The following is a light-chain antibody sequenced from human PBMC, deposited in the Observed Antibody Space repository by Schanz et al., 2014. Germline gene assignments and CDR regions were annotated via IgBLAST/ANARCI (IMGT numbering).Light chain of an antibody. J-gene: IGLJ2*01. Sequence: QSVLTQPPSVSGAPGQRVTISCTGSSSNIGAGYDVHWYQQLPGTAPKLLIYANSRRPSGVPDRYSGSKSGNTASLTVSGLQAEDEADYYCSSYAGSDNLIFGGGTKLTVL. CDR2: ANS. V-gene: IGLV1-40*01. CDR3: SSYAGSDNLI. CDR1: SSNIGAGYD.